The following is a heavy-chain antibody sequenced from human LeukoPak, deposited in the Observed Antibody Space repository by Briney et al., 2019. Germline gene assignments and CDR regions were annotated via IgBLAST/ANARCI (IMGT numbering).Heavy chain of an antibody. CDR1: GFTFSSYA. D-gene: IGHD1-26*01. V-gene: IGHV3-30-3*01. J-gene: IGHJ4*02. CDR3: AREDGSFDY. CDR2: LSSDGSNK. Sequence: GKSLRLSCAASGFTFSSYAMHWVRQAPGKGLEWVAVLSSDGSNKYYADSVKGRFTISRDSSKNTLSLQMSSLRAEDTAVYYCAREDGSFDYWGQGTLVTVSS.